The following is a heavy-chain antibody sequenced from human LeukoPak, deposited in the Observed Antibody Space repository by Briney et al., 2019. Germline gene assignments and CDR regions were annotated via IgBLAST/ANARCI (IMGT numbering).Heavy chain of an antibody. Sequence: GGSLRLSCAASGFTCSSYAMHWVRQAPGKGLEWVAVISYDGSNKYYADSVKGRFTISRDNSKNTLYLQMNSLRAEDTAVYYCAGGRLTTVTPPGVYWGQGTLVTVSS. CDR1: GFTCSSYA. D-gene: IGHD4-17*01. V-gene: IGHV3-30-3*01. CDR2: ISYDGSNK. CDR3: AGGRLTTVTPPGVY. J-gene: IGHJ4*02.